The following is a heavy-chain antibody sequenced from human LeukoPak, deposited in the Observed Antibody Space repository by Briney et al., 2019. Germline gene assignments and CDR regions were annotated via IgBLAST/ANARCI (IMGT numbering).Heavy chain of an antibody. V-gene: IGHV3-15*01. CDR2: IKSKTDGGTT. J-gene: IGHJ4*02. CDR3: TTDDYFDY. Sequence: PGGSLRLSCTASGFTFSDFSIHWVRQAPGKGLEWVGRIKSKTDGGTTDYAAPVKGRFTISRDDSKNTLYLQMNSLKTEDTAVYYCTTDDYFDYWGQGTLVTVSS. CDR1: GFTFSDFS.